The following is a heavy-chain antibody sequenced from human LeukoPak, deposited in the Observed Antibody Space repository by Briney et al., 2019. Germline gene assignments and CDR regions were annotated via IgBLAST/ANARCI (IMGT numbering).Heavy chain of an antibody. CDR2: INPNSGGT. Sequence: ASVKVSCKASGYTFTGYYKHWVRQAPGQGLEWMGWINPNSGGTNYAQKLQGRVTMTRDTSISTAYMELSRLRSDDTAVYYCARERRYCSSTSCYKTLDYWGQGTLVTVSS. CDR3: ARERRYCSSTSCYKTLDY. CDR1: GYTFTGYY. V-gene: IGHV1-2*02. J-gene: IGHJ4*02. D-gene: IGHD2-2*02.